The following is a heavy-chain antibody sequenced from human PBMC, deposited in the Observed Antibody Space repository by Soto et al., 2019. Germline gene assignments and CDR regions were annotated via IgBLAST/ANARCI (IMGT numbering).Heavy chain of an antibody. CDR2: IDPSDSDI. V-gene: IGHV5-51*01. Sequence: GESLKISCKGSGYRFASYRIAWVRQMPGKGLEWMGIIDPSDSDIRYSPSFQGQVTISADKSISTAYLQWSSLKASDTAIYYCARSLLDIFDYWGNGSLVTVPS. D-gene: IGHD2-15*01. J-gene: IGHJ4*01. CDR3: ARSLLDIFDY. CDR1: GYRFASYR.